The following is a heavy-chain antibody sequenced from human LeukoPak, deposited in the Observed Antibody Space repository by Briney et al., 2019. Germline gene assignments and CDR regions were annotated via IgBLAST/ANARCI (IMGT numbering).Heavy chain of an antibody. CDR3: ARDGENHYYDY. CDR1: GFTVSSNH. J-gene: IGHJ4*02. D-gene: IGHD7-27*01. CDR2: IYSGGTI. V-gene: IGHV3-66*01. Sequence: GGSLRLSCAASGFTVSSNHMSWVRQAPGKGLEWVSVIYSGGTIYYADSVKGRFTISRDNSKNTVYLEMNSLRAEDTAVCYCARDGENHYYDYWGQGTLVTVST.